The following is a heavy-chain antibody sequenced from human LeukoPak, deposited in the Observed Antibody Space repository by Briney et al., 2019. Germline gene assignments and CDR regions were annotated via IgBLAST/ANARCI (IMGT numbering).Heavy chain of an antibody. CDR3: ERDHYFKIDY. J-gene: IGHJ4*02. CDR1: GFVFSNFV. Sequence: QTGGSLRLSCAASGFVFSNFVMHWVRQAPGKGLVWVSRIPTDDNPTNYADFVQGRFTISRDNAKNTVYLQMNNLRAEDTAVYYCERDHYFKIDYWGQGTLVTVSS. CDR2: IPTDDNPT. D-gene: IGHD2/OR15-2a*01. V-gene: IGHV3-74*01.